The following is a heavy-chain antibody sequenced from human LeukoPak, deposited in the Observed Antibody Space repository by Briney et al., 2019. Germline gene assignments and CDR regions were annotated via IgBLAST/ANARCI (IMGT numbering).Heavy chain of an antibody. CDR3: ARMYSTSSGQGFDY. CDR2: IYPGDSDT. V-gene: IGHV5-51*01. CDR1: GYKITSHW. D-gene: IGHD6-6*01. Sequence: GESLKISCQASGYKITSHWIAWVRQMPGKSPEWMGIIYPGDSDTRYSPSFQGQVVISVDKSSNVAYLQWTTLKASDTAMYYCARMYSTSSGQGFDYWGQGTLVTVSS. J-gene: IGHJ4*02.